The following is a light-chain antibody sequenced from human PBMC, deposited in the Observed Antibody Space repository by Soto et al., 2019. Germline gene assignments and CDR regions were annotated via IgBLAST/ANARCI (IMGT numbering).Light chain of an antibody. Sequence: IAMTQSPATLSVSPGERATLSCRASQSISTKLAWYQQKPGQAPRLLIYGASTRATGIPVRFSGSGSGTDFTLTISRLEPEDFAVYYCQQYGSSGTFGQGTKVDI. CDR1: QSISTK. CDR3: QQYGSSGT. J-gene: IGKJ1*01. V-gene: IGKV3-20*01. CDR2: GAS.